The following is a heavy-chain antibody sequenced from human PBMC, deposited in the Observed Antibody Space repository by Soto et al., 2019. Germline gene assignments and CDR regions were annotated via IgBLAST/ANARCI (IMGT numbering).Heavy chain of an antibody. CDR1: GFTFSSYG. Sequence: GGSLRLSCAASGFTFSSYGMHWVRQAPGEGLEGVALIWNDGSSKYYADSVKGRLTISRDNSKDTLYLQMNSLRAEDTAVYYCARERSYGTHFDFWGQGTLVTVSS. V-gene: IGHV3-33*01. CDR2: IWNDGSSK. J-gene: IGHJ4*02. D-gene: IGHD5-18*01. CDR3: ARERSYGTHFDF.